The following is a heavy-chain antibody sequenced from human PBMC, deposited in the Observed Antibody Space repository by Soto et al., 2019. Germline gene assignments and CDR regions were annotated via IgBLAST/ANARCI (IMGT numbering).Heavy chain of an antibody. CDR2: ISYDGSNK. V-gene: IGHV3-30*18. Sequence: GGSLRLSCAASGFTFSSYGMHWVRQAPGKGLEWVAVISYDGSNKYYADSVKGRFTISRDNSKNTLYLQMNSLRAEDTAVYYCAKEYDFWSGYSNGGHNYYYYGMDVWGQGTTVTVSS. D-gene: IGHD3-3*01. CDR3: AKEYDFWSGYSNGGHNYYYYGMDV. CDR1: GFTFSSYG. J-gene: IGHJ6*02.